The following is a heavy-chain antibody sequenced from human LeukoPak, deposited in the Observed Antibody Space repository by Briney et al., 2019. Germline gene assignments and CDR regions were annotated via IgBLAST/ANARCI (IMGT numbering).Heavy chain of an antibody. D-gene: IGHD3-3*01. V-gene: IGHV4-34*01. CDR2: INHSGST. J-gene: IGHJ5*02. Sequence: SETLSLTCAVYGGSFSGYYWSWIRQLPGKGLEWIGEINHSGSTNYNPSLKSRVTISVDTSKNQFSLKLSSVTAADTAVYYCARGGLTIFGVGSAAPFDPWGQGTLVTVSS. CDR1: GGSFSGYY. CDR3: ARGGLTIFGVGSAAPFDP.